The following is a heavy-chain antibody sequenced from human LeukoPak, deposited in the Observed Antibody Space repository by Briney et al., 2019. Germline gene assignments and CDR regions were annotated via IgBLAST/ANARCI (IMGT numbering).Heavy chain of an antibody. CDR2: ISSSGSTI. V-gene: IGHV3-48*03. J-gene: IGHJ4*02. Sequence: GGSPRLSCAASGFTFSSYEMNWVRQAPGKGLEWVSYISSSGSTIYYADSVKGRFTISRDNAKNSLYLQMNSLRAEDTAVYYCARFAATTLTPYFDYWGQGTLVTVSS. D-gene: IGHD2-15*01. CDR1: GFTFSSYE. CDR3: ARFAATTLTPYFDY.